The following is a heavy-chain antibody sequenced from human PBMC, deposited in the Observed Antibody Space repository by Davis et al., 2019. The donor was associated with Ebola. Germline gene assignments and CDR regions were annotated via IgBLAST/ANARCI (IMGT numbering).Heavy chain of an antibody. D-gene: IGHD5-12*01. CDR3: ARRRSSLTATITYFDY. J-gene: IGHJ4*02. CDR2: IIPILGAT. CDR1: GGTFSSHA. V-gene: IGHV1-69*13. Sequence: SVKVSCKASGGTFSSHAVSWVRQAPGQGLEWMGGIIPILGATNYAQSFQGRVTITADESTSTAYMELSSLRSEDTAVYYCARRRSSLTATITYFDYWGQGTLVTVSS.